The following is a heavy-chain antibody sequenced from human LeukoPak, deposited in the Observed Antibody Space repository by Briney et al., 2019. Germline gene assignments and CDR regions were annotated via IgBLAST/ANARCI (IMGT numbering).Heavy chain of an antibody. V-gene: IGHV1-18*01. CDR3: ARVRDKISSGIDY. J-gene: IGHJ4*02. CDR1: GYAFTSYG. Sequence: ASVKVSCKASGYAFTSYGINWVRQAPGQGLEWMGWISAYNGNTNYAQKFQGRVTITADKSTSTAYMELSSLRSEDTAVYYCARVRDKISSGIDYWGQGTLVTVSS. D-gene: IGHD3-22*01. CDR2: ISAYNGNT.